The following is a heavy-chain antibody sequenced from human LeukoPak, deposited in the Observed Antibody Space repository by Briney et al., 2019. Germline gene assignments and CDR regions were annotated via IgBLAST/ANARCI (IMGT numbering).Heavy chain of an antibody. CDR3: ARGPKSSTSHRLLNWFDP. Sequence: ASVKVSCKASGYTFTIYGIGWVRQAPGQGLEWMGWISAYTGNTNYAQKFQGRVTITADKSTSTAYMELSSLRSEDTAVYYCARGPKSSTSHRLLNWFDPWGQGTLVTVSS. CDR1: GYTFTIYG. D-gene: IGHD2-2*01. V-gene: IGHV1-18*01. J-gene: IGHJ5*02. CDR2: ISAYTGNT.